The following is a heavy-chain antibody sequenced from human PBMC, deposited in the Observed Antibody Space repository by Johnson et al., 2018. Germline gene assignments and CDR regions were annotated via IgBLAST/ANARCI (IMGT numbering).Heavy chain of an antibody. V-gene: IGHV3-30*18. CDR3: AKDVYEYDYYGMDV. CDR2: ISYDGSNK. CDR1: GFTFSSYG. Sequence: VQLVESGGGVVQPGRSLRLSCAASGFTFSSYGMHWVRQAPGKGLEWVAVISYDGSNKYYADSVKGRFTISRDNSKNTLYRQMNSLRAEDTAVYYCAKDVYEYDYYGMDVWGQGTTVTVSS. D-gene: IGHD5/OR15-5a*01. J-gene: IGHJ6*02.